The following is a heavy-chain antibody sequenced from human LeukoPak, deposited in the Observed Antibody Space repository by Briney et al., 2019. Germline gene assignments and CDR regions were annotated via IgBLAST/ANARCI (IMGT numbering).Heavy chain of an antibody. V-gene: IGHV4-31*03. D-gene: IGHD3-10*01. J-gene: IGHJ4*02. CDR3: ARDYGSGSYAY. CDR1: GGSISSGGYY. Sequence: SETLSLTCTVSGGSISSGGYYWSWIRQHPGKGLEWIGYIYYSGSTYYNPSLKSRVTISVDKSKNQFSLKLSSVTAADTAVYYCARDYGSGSYAYWGQGTLVTVSS. CDR2: IYYSGST.